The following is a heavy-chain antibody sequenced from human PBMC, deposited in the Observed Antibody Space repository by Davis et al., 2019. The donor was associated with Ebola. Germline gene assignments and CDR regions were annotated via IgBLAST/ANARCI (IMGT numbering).Heavy chain of an antibody. D-gene: IGHD3-10*01. Sequence: AASVKVSCKASGGTFSTYDINWVRQAPGQGLEWMGRIIPMVGTATYAQKFQGRVTITADKSTSTVYMELSSLRSEDTAVYYCASGTYYGSGSYIDYWGQGTLVTVSS. V-gene: IGHV1-69*04. CDR1: GGTFSTYD. J-gene: IGHJ4*02. CDR2: IIPMVGTA. CDR3: ASGTYYGSGSYIDY.